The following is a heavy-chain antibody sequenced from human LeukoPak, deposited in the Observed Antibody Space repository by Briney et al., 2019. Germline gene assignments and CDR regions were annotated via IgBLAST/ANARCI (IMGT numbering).Heavy chain of an antibody. Sequence: SETLSLTCAVYGGSFSGYYWSWIRQPPGKGLEWIGEINHSGSTNYNPSLKSRVTISVDTSKNQFSLKLSSVTAADTAVYYCARGPPAWRRHYYDSSGYLDYRGQGTLVTVSS. CDR3: ARGPPAWRRHYYDSSGYLDY. J-gene: IGHJ4*02. D-gene: IGHD3-22*01. CDR1: GGSFSGYY. CDR2: INHSGST. V-gene: IGHV4-34*01.